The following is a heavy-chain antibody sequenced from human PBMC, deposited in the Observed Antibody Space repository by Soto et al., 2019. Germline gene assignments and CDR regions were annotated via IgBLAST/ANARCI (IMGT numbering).Heavy chain of an antibody. J-gene: IGHJ5*02. CDR1: GFTFSSYW. V-gene: IGHV3-74*01. CDR3: AREGQKKRFDP. CDR2: INSDGSST. Sequence: GSLRLSCAASGFTFSSYWMHWVRQAPGKGLVWVSRINSDGSSTSYADSVKGRFTISRDNARNTLYLQMNSLRAEDTAVYYCAREGQKKRFDPWGQGTLVTVSS.